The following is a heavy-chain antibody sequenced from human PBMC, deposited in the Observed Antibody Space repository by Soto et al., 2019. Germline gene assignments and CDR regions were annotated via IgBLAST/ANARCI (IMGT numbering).Heavy chain of an antibody. CDR1: GLTFSSYA. J-gene: IGHJ5*02. D-gene: IGHD3-22*01. Sequence: GGSLRLCCETSGLTFSSYALHWVRQAPGKGLKWVAVVSYDGTYKYYADSVKGRFTISRDNSRNTLYLQMNSLTVEDTAVYYCAREGHYSNSSGDYYGNWFDPWGQGTRVTVSS. CDR2: VSYDGTYK. CDR3: AREGHYSNSSGDYYGNWFDP. V-gene: IGHV3-30*04.